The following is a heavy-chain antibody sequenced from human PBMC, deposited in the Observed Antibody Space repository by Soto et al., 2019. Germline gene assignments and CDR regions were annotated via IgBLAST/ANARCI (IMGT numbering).Heavy chain of an antibody. J-gene: IGHJ4*02. D-gene: IGHD2-2*01. CDR1: GDTLGSFA. V-gene: IGHV1-69*01. CDR3: ATEGVSVPAGTFEY. Sequence: QVQLVQSGAEVLNPGSSLKVSCKASGDTLGSFAFSGVRQAPGQGLEWLGGIIPILRSVSHAQRFQGRLTIAEDESSRTVFMELSRLTSEDTADYYCATEGVSVPAGTFEYWGQGTLVTVSS. CDR2: IIPILRSV.